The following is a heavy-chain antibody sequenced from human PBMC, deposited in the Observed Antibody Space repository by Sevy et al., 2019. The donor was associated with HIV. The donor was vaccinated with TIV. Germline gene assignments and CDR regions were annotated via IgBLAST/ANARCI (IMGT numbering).Heavy chain of an antibody. D-gene: IGHD2-15*01. Sequence: GGSLRLSCAPSGFTFSTYAMNWVRQAPGKGLEWVSSIGGSGRYTYYADSVEGRFTISRDNSKNMLYLQMNSLRVAETAVYYCAKGYCSGGTCPRDYYYYGMDVWGQGTMVTVSS. CDR3: AKGYCSGGTCPRDYYYYGMDV. CDR2: IGGSGRYT. CDR1: GFTFSTYA. V-gene: IGHV3-23*01. J-gene: IGHJ6*02.